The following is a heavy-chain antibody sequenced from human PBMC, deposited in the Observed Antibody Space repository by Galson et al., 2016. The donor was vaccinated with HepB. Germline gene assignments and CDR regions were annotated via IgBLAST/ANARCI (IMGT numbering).Heavy chain of an antibody. CDR2: ISGSDDST. J-gene: IGHJ3*02. CDR3: AKMKYNGSGSLSTFDI. CDR1: GFTFSSYA. Sequence: SLRLSCAASGFTFSSYAMSWVRQAQGNGLEWVSTISGSDDSTYYADSVKGRFSISRDKSRNTLYVQMNSLRAEDTAIYYCAKMKYNGSGSLSTFDIWGPGTMVTVSS. D-gene: IGHD3-10*01. V-gene: IGHV3-23*01.